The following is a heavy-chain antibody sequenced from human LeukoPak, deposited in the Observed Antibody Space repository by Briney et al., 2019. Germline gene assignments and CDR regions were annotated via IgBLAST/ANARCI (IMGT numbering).Heavy chain of an antibody. D-gene: IGHD6-6*01. V-gene: IGHV4-38-2*01. CDR2: MYDGGSS. Sequence: PSETLSLTCAVSGYSISSGYYWGWIRPPPGKELEWIGSMYDGGSSYYNPSLKSRVTISVDTPKNQFSLKLSSVTAADTAVYYCARVSSYHSSSSTRHFDYWGQGTLVTVSS. CDR3: ARVSSYHSSSSTRHFDY. CDR1: GYSISSGYY. J-gene: IGHJ4*02.